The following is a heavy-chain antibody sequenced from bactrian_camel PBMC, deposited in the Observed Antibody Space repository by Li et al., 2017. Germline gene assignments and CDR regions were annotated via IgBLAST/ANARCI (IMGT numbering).Heavy chain of an antibody. CDR2: IRRDGAT. CDR1: GFTFCTYD. CDR3: AAGAYYNYDDNCLGNFGY. J-gene: IGHJ6*01. D-gene: IGHD4*01. Sequence: QVQLVESGGGSVQAGGSLRLSCAASGFTFCTYDMGWYRQAPGNECELASTIRRDGATYYADSVKGRFTISRDNAKNTVYLQMNSLKPEDTATYYCAAGAYYNYDDNCLGNFGYWGQGTQVTVS. V-gene: IGHV3S55*01.